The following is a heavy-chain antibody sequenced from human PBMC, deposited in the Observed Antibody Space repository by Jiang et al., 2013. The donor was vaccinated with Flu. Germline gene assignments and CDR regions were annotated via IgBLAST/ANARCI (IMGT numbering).Heavy chain of an antibody. CDR3: ARGGKELTGFPPVDNAGMDV. CDR1: GGSLSDYF. D-gene: IGHD3-9*01. CDR2: ISHGGRI. Sequence: LLKPSETLSVTCAVYGGSLSDYFWNWIRQSPGEGLEWIGQISHGGRIVHNPSLVGRVTMSIDTSQNYLSLKVTSVTAADTAMYFCARGGKELTGFPPVDNAGMDVWGQGDHGRRL. V-gene: IGHV4-34*01. J-gene: IGHJ6*02.